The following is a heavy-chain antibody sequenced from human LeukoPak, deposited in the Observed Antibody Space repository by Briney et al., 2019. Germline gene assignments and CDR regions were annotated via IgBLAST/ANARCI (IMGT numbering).Heavy chain of an antibody. V-gene: IGHV3-23*01. Sequence: GGSLRLSCEASGFTFSSYARSWVRQAPGKGLAWVSVISSSADSTYYADSVKGRFTISRDNSKNTLYLQMNNLRAEDTAVHYCAKPLEKYTYGGNFDYWGQGILVTVSS. CDR2: ISSSADST. CDR1: GFTFSSYA. D-gene: IGHD4-23*01. CDR3: AKPLEKYTYGGNFDY. J-gene: IGHJ4*02.